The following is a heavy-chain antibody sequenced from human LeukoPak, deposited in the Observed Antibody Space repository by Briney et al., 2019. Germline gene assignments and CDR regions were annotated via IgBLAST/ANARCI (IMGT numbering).Heavy chain of an antibody. D-gene: IGHD2-15*01. CDR1: GGSFSGYY. V-gene: IGHV4-34*01. CDR2: INHSGST. CDR3: ARGRVVVVAASYYYGMDV. J-gene: IGHJ6*02. Sequence: PSETLSLTCAVYGGSFSGYYWSWIRQPPGKGLEWIGEINHSGSTNYNPSLKSRVTISVDTSKNQFSLKLSSATAADTAVYYCARGRVVVVAASYYYGMDVWGQGTTVTVSS.